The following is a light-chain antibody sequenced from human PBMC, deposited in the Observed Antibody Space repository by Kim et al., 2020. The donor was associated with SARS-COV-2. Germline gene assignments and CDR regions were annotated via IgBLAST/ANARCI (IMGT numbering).Light chain of an antibody. J-gene: IGKJ2*03. CDR1: QSISHF. CDR2: AAT. Sequence: DIQMTQSPSSLSASVGDRVTITCRSTQSISHFLNWYQQRPGKAPKPLIYAATTLQSGVPSRFSGSRSETDFTLSISSLQPEDFATYYCQQTYSSPPSLGEGTKLEI. V-gene: IGKV1-39*01. CDR3: QQTYSSPPS.